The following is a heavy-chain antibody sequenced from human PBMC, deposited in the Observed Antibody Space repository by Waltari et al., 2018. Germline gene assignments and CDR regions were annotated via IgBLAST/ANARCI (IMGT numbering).Heavy chain of an antibody. CDR1: GGSFSGYY. CDR2: IKQTGST. Sequence: QVQLQQWGAGLLKPSETLSLTCAVYGGSFSGYYWSWIRQPPGKGLEWIGEIKQTGSTNHNPSLKSRFTISVDTSKNQFSLKLSSVTAADTAVYYCARGPYDYVWGSYRYHHTGGFDYWGQGTLVTVSS. V-gene: IGHV4-34*01. J-gene: IGHJ4*02. D-gene: IGHD3-16*02. CDR3: ARGPYDYVWGSYRYHHTGGFDY.